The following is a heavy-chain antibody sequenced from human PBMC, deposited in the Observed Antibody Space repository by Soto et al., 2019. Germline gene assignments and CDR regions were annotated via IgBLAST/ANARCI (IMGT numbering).Heavy chain of an antibody. CDR3: ARNQLLHPMTTEGGFDY. V-gene: IGHV3-30-3*01. D-gene: IGHD2-2*01. CDR1: GFTFSSYA. J-gene: IGHJ4*02. Sequence: QVPLVESGGGVVQPGRSLRLSCAASGFTFSSYAMHWVRQAPGKGLEWVAVISYDGSNKYYADSVKGRFTISRDNSKNTLYLQMNSLRAEDTAVYYCARNQLLHPMTTEGGFDYWGQGTLVTVSS. CDR2: ISYDGSNK.